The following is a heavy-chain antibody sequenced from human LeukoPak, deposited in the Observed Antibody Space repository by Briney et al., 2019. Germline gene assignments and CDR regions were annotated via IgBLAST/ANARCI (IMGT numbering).Heavy chain of an antibody. CDR2: IYYSGST. J-gene: IGHJ5*02. CDR3: ARDYPLAAAGKGNWFDP. Sequence: PSETLSLTCTVSGGSISSGGYYWSWIRQHPGKGLEWIGYIYYSGSTYYNPSLKSRVTISVDTSKNQFSLKLSSVTAADTAVYYCARDYPLAAAGKGNWFDPWGQGTLVTVSS. D-gene: IGHD6-13*01. CDR1: GGSISSGGYY. V-gene: IGHV4-31*03.